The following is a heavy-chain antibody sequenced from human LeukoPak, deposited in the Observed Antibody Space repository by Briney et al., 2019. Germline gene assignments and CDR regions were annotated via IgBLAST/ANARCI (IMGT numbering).Heavy chain of an antibody. CDR2: MNPNSGNT. CDR3: ARVTLRLWFRELLYPTYYYYYMDV. CDR1: GYTFTSYD. V-gene: IGHV1-8*01. J-gene: IGHJ6*03. D-gene: IGHD3-10*01. Sequence: ASVKVPCKASGYTFTSYDINWVRQATGQGLEWMGWMNPNSGNTGYAQKFQGRVTMTRNTSISTAYMELSSLRSEDTAVYYCARVTLRLWFRELLYPTYYYYYMDVWGKGTTVTVSS.